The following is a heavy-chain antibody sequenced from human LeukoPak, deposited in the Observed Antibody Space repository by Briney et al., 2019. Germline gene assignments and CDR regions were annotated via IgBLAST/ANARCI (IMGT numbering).Heavy chain of an antibody. CDR2: INWNGGST. CDR1: GFTFDDYG. CDR3: ARDRQQLVRDDAFDI. V-gene: IGHV3-20*04. J-gene: IGHJ3*02. Sequence: PGGSLRLSCAASGFTFDDYGMSWVRQAPGKGLEWVSGINWNGGSTGYADSVKGRFTISRDNAKNSLYLQMNSPRAEDTALYYCARDRQQLVRDDAFDIWGQGTMVTVSS. D-gene: IGHD6-13*01.